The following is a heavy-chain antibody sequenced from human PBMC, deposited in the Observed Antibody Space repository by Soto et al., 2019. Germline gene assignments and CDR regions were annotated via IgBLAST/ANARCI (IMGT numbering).Heavy chain of an antibody. V-gene: IGHV4-39*01. J-gene: IGHJ4*02. D-gene: IGHD2-21*02. CDR3: ARQRTTVVTQAYFDH. Sequence: SETLSLTCIVSGESISSSSYYWGWIRQPPGKGLEWIGSIYYSGRTYYNPSFKSRVTISIDASKNQFSLKLSSVTATDTAVYYCARQRTTVVTQAYFDHWGQGALVTVS. CDR1: GESISSSSYY. CDR2: IYYSGRT.